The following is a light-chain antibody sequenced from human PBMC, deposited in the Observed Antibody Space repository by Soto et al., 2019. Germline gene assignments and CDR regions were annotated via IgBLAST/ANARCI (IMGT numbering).Light chain of an antibody. V-gene: IGKV3-11*01. CDR1: QSVSSY. J-gene: IGKJ5*01. CDR2: GAP. Sequence: EISLTHSPDALSLVAGESTSLCCTASQSVSSYLAWYQQKPGQAPRLLIYGAPSRATGIPARFSGSGSGTDFTLTISSLEPEDFAVYYCQQRSNWPPITFGQGTRLEIK. CDR3: QQRSNWPPIT.